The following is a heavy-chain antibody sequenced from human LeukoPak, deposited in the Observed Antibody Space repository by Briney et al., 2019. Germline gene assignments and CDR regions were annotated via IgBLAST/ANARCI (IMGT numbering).Heavy chain of an antibody. Sequence: GGSQRLSCAASGFTFSVYYMSWIRHATGEGLEWIPYISSRDRTIYYADSVKGRFTISRDNAKKSLYLQMNSLRAEDTAAYYCARDPESAAGPDYYYFYGTDAWGQGTTVTVSS. CDR1: GFTFSVYY. CDR2: ISSRDRTI. V-gene: IGHV3-11*01. J-gene: IGHJ6*02. CDR3: ARDPESAAGPDYYYFYGTDA. D-gene: IGHD6-13*01.